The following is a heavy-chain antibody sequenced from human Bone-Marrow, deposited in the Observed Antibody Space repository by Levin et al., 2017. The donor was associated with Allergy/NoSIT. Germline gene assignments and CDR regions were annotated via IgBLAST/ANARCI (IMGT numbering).Heavy chain of an antibody. CDR3: ARDSYYDFWSGYWSDY. J-gene: IGHJ4*02. CDR2: IKQDGSEK. V-gene: IGHV3-7*03. D-gene: IGHD3-3*01. CDR1: GFTFSSYW. Sequence: GGSLRLSCAASGFTFSSYWMSWVRQAPGKGLEWVANIKQDGSEKYYVDSVKVRFTISRDNAKNSLYLQMNSLRAEDTAVYYCARDSYYDFWSGYWSDYWGQGTLVTVSS.